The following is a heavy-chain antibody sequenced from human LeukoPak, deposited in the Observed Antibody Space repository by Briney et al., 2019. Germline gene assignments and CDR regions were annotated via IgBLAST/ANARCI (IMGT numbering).Heavy chain of an antibody. D-gene: IGHD3-22*01. J-gene: IGHJ3*02. CDR3: ASGLMYYDSGPI. V-gene: IGHV3-21*01. CDR2: ITSSSSFT. Sequence: GGSLRLSCAASGLTFSTYTMSWVRQAPGKGLEWVSSITSSSSFTYYADSLKGRFTISRDNAKNSLYLQMNSLRVEDTAVYYCASGLMYYDSGPIWGQGTMVTVSS. CDR1: GLTFSTYT.